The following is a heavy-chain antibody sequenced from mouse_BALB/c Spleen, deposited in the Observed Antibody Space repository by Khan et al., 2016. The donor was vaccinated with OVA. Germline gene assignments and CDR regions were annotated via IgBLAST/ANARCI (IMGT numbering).Heavy chain of an antibody. CDR1: VYTFTSYW. V-gene: IGHV1-5*01. D-gene: IGHD2-1*01. CDR3: TRNGFGNYESWDY. CDR2: IYPGNSDT. J-gene: IGHJ2*01. Sequence: VQLQQSGTVLARPGASVKMSCKASVYTFTSYWMHWVKQRPGQGLEWIGAIYPGNSDTNYNQKFKGKAKLTAVTSTSTAYLELNSLTNEDSAVYYCTRNGFGNYESWDYWGQGTTLTVSS.